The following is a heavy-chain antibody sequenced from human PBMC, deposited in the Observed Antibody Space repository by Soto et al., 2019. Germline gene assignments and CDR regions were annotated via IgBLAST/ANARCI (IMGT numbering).Heavy chain of an antibody. CDR3: ASPYSSGWYPPEYYGMDV. D-gene: IGHD6-19*01. Sequence: GESLKISCAASGFTFSSYSMNWVRQAPGKGLEWVSYISSSSSTIYYADSVKGRFTISRDNAKNSLYLQMNSLRAEDTAVYYCASPYSSGWYPPEYYGMDVWGQGTTVTVSS. V-gene: IGHV3-48*01. J-gene: IGHJ6*02. CDR1: GFTFSSYS. CDR2: ISSSSSTI.